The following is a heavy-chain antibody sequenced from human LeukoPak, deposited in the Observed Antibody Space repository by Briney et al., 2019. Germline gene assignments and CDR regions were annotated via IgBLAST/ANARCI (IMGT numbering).Heavy chain of an antibody. Sequence: PSETLSLTCAVYGGSFSGYYWSWIRQPPGKGLEWIGEINHCGSTNYNPSLKSRVTISVDTSKNQFSLKLSSVTAADTAVYYCARDSITIGIWGQGTMVTVSS. D-gene: IGHD3-3*01. V-gene: IGHV4-34*01. CDR1: GGSFSGYY. CDR3: ARDSITIGI. J-gene: IGHJ3*02. CDR2: INHCGST.